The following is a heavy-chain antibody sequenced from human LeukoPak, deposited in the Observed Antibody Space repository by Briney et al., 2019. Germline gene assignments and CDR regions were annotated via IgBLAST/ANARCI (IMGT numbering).Heavy chain of an antibody. V-gene: IGHV4-61*01. J-gene: IGHJ4*02. CDR2: IYYSGST. CDR3: ARDKRYSSGTAYYFDY. D-gene: IGHD6-19*01. Sequence: SETLSLTCTVSGGSVSSGSYYWSWIRQPPGKGLEWIGYIYYSGSTNYNPSLKSRVTISVDTSKNQLSLKLSSVTAADTAVYYCARDKRYSSGTAYYFDYWGQGTLVTVSS. CDR1: GGSVSSGSYY.